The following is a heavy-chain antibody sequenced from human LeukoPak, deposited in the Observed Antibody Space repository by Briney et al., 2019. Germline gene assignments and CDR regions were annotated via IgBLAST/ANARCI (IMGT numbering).Heavy chain of an antibody. J-gene: IGHJ4*02. CDR1: FPVTNGFH. CDR3: AKGIPFDF. D-gene: IGHD2-2*02. Sequence: SETLSLTCSVSFPVTNGFHWAWIRQPPGKGLEFMGYVHHTGTTYYNPSLNSRVTISVDTSKYQFSLRLTSVIAADTAVYFCAKGIPFDFWGQGRLVTVSS. CDR2: VHHTGTT. V-gene: IGHV4-38-2*02.